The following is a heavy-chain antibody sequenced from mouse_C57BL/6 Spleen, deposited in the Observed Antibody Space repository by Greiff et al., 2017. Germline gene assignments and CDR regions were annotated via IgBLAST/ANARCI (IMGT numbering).Heavy chain of an antibody. D-gene: IGHD2-5*01. CDR2: ISSGSSTI. V-gene: IGHV5-17*01. Sequence: DVKLVESGGGLVKPGGSLKLSCAASGFTFSDYGMHWVRQAPEKGLEWVAYISSGSSTIYYADTVKGRFTISRDNAKNTLFLQMTSLRSEDTAMYYCASNYSILSYAMDDWGQGTSVTVSS. J-gene: IGHJ4*01. CDR1: GFTFSDYG. CDR3: ASNYSILSYAMDD.